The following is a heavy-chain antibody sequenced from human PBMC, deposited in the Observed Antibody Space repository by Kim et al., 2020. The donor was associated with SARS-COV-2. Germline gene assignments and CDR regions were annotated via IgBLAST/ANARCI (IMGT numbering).Heavy chain of an antibody. CDR2: NK. V-gene: IGHV3-33*01. J-gene: IGHJ4*02. Sequence: NKYYADSVKGRFTISRDNSKNTLYLQMNSLRAEDTAVYYCARDNQWLVDYWGQGTLVTVSS. D-gene: IGHD6-19*01. CDR3: ARDNQWLVDY.